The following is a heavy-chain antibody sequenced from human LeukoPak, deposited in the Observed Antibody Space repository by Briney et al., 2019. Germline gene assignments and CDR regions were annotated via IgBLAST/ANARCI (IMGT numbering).Heavy chain of an antibody. Sequence: SETLSLPCTVSGGSISSSSYYWGWIRQPPGKGLECIGSIYYSGSTYYNPSLKSRVTISVDTSKNQFSLKLSSVTAADTAVYYCARGNWNDVVGYYFDYWGQGTLVTVSS. CDR1: GGSISSSSYY. CDR2: IYYSGST. D-gene: IGHD1-1*01. CDR3: ARGNWNDVVGYYFDY. J-gene: IGHJ4*02. V-gene: IGHV4-39*07.